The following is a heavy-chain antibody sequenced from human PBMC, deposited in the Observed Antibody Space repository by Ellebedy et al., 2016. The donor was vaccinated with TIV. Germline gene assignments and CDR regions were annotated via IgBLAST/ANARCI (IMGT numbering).Heavy chain of an antibody. D-gene: IGHD2-2*01. CDR1: GFTFSSYG. CDR2: ISYDGSNK. J-gene: IGHJ4*02. CDR3: ARDPPAALGD. V-gene: IGHV3-30*03. Sequence: GGSLRLXXAASGFTFSSYGMHWVRQAPGKGLEWVAVISYDGSNKYYADSVKGRFTISRDNSKSTLYLQMNSLRAEDTAVYYCARDPPAALGDWGQGTLVTVSS.